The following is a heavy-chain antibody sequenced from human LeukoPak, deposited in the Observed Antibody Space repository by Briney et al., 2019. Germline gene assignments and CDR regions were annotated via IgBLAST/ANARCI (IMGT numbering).Heavy chain of an antibody. CDR1: GYTFTSYD. CDR2: MNPNSGNT. D-gene: IGHD6-6*01. J-gene: IGHJ4*02. Sequence: ASVTVSFTASGYTFTSYDINWVRQATGQGLEWMGWMNPNSGNTGYAQKFQGRVTMTGNTSISTAYMEPSSLRSEDTAVYYCARYSSSGGIDYWGQGTLVTVSS. V-gene: IGHV1-8*01. CDR3: ARYSSSGGIDY.